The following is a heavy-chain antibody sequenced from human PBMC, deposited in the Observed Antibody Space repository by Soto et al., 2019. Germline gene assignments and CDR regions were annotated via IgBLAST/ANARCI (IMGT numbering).Heavy chain of an antibody. Sequence: PGGSLRLSCAASGFTFSSYAMHWVRQAPGKGLEWVAVISYDGSNKYYADSVKGRFTISRDNSKNTLYLQMNSLRAEDTAVYYCARERSRGYCDYWGQGTLVTVSS. CDR1: GFTFSSYA. D-gene: IGHD6-25*01. J-gene: IGHJ4*02. V-gene: IGHV3-30-3*01. CDR3: ARERSRGYCDY. CDR2: ISYDGSNK.